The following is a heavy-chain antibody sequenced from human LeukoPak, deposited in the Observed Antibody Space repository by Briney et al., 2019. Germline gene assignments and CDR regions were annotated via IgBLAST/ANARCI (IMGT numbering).Heavy chain of an antibody. CDR1: GFTFNSYA. V-gene: IGHV3-23*01. CDR2: ISDSGGTT. Sequence: GGSLRLSCAASGFTFNSYAMSWVRRAPGKGLEWVSVISDSGGTTYYADSVKGRFTISRDNSKNTLYLHMNSLRAEDTAVYYCAKEDYYGMDVWGQGTTATVSS. J-gene: IGHJ6*02. CDR3: AKEDYYGMDV.